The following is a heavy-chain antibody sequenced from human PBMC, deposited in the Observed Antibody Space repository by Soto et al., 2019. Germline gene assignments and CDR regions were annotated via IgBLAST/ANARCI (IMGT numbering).Heavy chain of an antibody. D-gene: IGHD5-12*01. CDR3: ARGIEMARIGWFDP. Sequence: LGASLKISCKGSGYRFTSFWIAWLRQMHGKGLEWLGIIYPGDADIRYTPSFQGQVTMSADKSISTAYLQWSSLKASDTAIYYCARGIEMARIGWFDPWGQVPLGAVSS. V-gene: IGHV5-51*01. J-gene: IGHJ5*02. CDR2: IYPGDADI. CDR1: GYRFTSFW.